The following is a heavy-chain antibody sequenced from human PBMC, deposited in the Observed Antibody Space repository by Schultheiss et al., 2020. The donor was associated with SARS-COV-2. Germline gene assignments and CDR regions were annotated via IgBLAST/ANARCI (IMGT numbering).Heavy chain of an antibody. CDR3: TPYSSGSWGAFDI. V-gene: IGHV3-15*01. CDR1: GFTFSNAW. J-gene: IGHJ3*02. CDR2: IKSKTDGGTT. D-gene: IGHD3-22*01. Sequence: GGSLRLSCAASGFTFSNAWMSWVRQAPGKGLEWVGRIKSKTDGGTTDYAAPVKGRFTISRDDSKNTLYLQMNSLKTEDTAVYYCTPYSSGSWGAFDIWGQGTMVTVSS.